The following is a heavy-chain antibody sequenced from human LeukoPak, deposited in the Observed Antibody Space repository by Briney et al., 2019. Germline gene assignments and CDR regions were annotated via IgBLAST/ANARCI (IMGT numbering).Heavy chain of an antibody. D-gene: IGHD3-22*01. CDR1: GGSFSGYY. J-gene: IGHJ4*02. CDR3: ARGPHTGVNYYDSSGYHY. V-gene: IGHV4-34*01. Sequence: SETLSLTCAVYGGSFSGYYWSWIRQPPGKGLEWIGEINHSGSTNYNPSLKSRVTISVDTSKNQFSLKLSSVTAADTAVYYCARGPHTGVNYYDSSGYHYWGQGTLVTVSS. CDR2: INHSGST.